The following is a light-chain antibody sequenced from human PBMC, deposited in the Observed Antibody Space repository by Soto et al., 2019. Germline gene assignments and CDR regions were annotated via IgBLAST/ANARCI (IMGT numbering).Light chain of an antibody. CDR3: HQYYSIPWT. J-gene: IGKJ1*01. Sequence: DIMMTQSPDSLAVSLGERATINCKSSQSVYYSSNNKNFLAWSQQKPGQPPKLLIYWASTRESGVPDRFSASGSWTDFTLTISSLQAEDVAVYYCHQYYSIPWTFGQGTKVEIK. CDR1: QSVYYSSNNKNF. CDR2: WAS. V-gene: IGKV4-1*01.